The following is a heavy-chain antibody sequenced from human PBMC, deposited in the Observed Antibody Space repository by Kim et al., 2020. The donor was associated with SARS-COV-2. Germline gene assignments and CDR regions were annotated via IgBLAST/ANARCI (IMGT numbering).Heavy chain of an antibody. CDR3: ARASHYYDCSGYYYDDY. D-gene: IGHD3-22*01. CDR2: IYSGGST. Sequence: GGSLRLSCAASGFTVSSNYMSWVRQAPGKGLEWVSVIYSGGSTYYADSVKGRFTISRHNSKNTLYLQMNSLRAEDTAVYYCARASHYYDCSGYYYDDYWGQGTLVTVSS. V-gene: IGHV3-53*04. J-gene: IGHJ4*02. CDR1: GFTVSSNY.